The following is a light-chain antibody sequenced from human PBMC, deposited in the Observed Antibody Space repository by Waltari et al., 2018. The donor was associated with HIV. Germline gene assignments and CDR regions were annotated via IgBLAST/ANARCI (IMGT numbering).Light chain of an antibody. CDR3: QQYYSTPLT. J-gene: IGKJ1*01. V-gene: IGKV4-1*01. CDR1: QSVLYSSNNKNY. CDR2: WAS. Sequence: DIVMTQSPDSLVVSLGERATINCKSSQSVLYSSNNKNYLAWYQQKLGQPPKLLIYWASTRESVVPDRFSGSGSVTDFTLTISSLQAEDVAVYYCQQYYSTPLTFGQGTKVEIK.